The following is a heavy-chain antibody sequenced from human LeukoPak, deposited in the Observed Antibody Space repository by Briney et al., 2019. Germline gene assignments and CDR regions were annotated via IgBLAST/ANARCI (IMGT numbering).Heavy chain of an antibody. J-gene: IGHJ2*01. CDR1: GGSISSYY. CDR2: IYYSGNT. V-gene: IGHV4-59*01. Sequence: SETLSLTCTVSGGSISSYYWSWIRQPPGKGLEWIGYIYYSGNTNYKPSLKSPVTISVDTSKNQLSLKLSSVTAADTAVYYCARGKSYWYFDLWGRGTLVTVSS. CDR3: ARGKSYWYFDL. D-gene: IGHD6-25*01.